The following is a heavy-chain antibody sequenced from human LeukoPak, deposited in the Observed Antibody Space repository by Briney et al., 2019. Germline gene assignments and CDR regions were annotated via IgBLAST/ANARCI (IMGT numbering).Heavy chain of an antibody. Sequence: GGSLRLSCAASGFTFSSYSMNWVRQAPGKGLEWVSSISSSRSYIYYADSVKGRFTISRDNAKNSLYLQMNSLRAEDTAVYYCARDPVDTAVLGYYYYYMDVWGKGTTVTVSS. CDR2: ISSSRSYI. D-gene: IGHD5-18*01. CDR1: GFTFSSYS. CDR3: ARDPVDTAVLGYYYYYMDV. J-gene: IGHJ6*03. V-gene: IGHV3-21*01.